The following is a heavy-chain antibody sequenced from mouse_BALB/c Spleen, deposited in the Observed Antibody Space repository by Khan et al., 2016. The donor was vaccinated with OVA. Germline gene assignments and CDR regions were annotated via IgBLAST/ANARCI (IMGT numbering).Heavy chain of an antibody. J-gene: IGHJ2*01. CDR3: TGDRIDY. V-gene: IGHV1-7*01. Sequence: QVQLKESGAELAKPGASVKMSCKASGYTFTSYWMHWVKQRPGQGLEWIGYINPTSGYTDYNEKFKDQATLSADKSSSTAYMQLSSLTSEDSAVYYCTGDRIDYWGQGTTLTVSS. CDR1: GYTFTSYW. CDR2: INPTSGYT.